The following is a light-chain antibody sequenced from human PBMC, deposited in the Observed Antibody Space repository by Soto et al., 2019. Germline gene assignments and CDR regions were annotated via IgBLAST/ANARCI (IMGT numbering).Light chain of an antibody. Sequence: QPVLTQAPSASGTPGQRVSISCSGSSSNIGAGYPVHWYQQLPGTAPKLLVAGNRPSGVPDRFSVSKSGASASLAITGLQAEDEADYYCQSYDSSLSRRWVFGGGTKLTVL. CDR2: G. J-gene: IGLJ3*02. CDR3: QSYDSSLSRRWV. CDR1: SSNIGAGYP. V-gene: IGLV1-40*01.